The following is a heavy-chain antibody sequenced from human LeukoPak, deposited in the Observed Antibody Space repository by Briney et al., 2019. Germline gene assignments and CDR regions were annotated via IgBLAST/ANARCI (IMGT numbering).Heavy chain of an antibody. J-gene: IGHJ5*02. CDR2: ISWDGGST. CDR3: AKDIGGRITMAFDP. D-gene: IGHD3-10*01. Sequence: GGSLRLSXAASGFTFDDYTMHWVRQAPGKGLEWVSLISWDGGSTYYADSVKGRFTISRDNSKNSLYLQMNSLRTEDTALYYRAKDIGGRITMAFDPWGQGTLVTVSS. CDR1: GFTFDDYT. V-gene: IGHV3-43*01.